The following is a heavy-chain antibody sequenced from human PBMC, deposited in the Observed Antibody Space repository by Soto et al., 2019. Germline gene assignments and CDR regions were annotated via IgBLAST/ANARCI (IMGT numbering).Heavy chain of an antibody. CDR1: GYTFASYA. J-gene: IGHJ4*02. V-gene: IGHV1-18*01. Sequence: QVQLVQSGAEVKKPGASVKVSCKASGYTFASYAISWMRQAPGQGLEWMGWISADNGNTNYAQKLQGRVTMTTDNSTSTAYMELRSLRPDDTAVYYCARDPPPPDYWGQGTRVTVSS. CDR2: ISADNGNT. CDR3: ARDPPPPDY.